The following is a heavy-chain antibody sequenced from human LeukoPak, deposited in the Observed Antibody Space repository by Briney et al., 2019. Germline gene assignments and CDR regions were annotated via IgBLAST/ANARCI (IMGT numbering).Heavy chain of an antibody. V-gene: IGHV4-38-2*02. Sequence: SETLSLTCNVSGFSISSGYYWGWIRQSPGKGPEWIGSIYYTGTTYYNPSLNSRVTMSIDTSKNQVSLRLRSVTAADTAVYYCAGEGVVVTGWHYFDNWGQGTLVTVSS. CDR1: GFSISSGYY. CDR3: AGEGVVVTGWHYFDN. J-gene: IGHJ4*02. D-gene: IGHD2-21*02. CDR2: IYYTGTT.